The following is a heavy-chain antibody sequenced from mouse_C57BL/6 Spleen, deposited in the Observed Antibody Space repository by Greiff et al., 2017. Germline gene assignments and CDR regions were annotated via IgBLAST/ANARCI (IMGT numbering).Heavy chain of an antibody. Sequence: QVQLQQPGAELVKPGASVKLSCKASGYTFTSYWMHWVKQRPGRGLEWSGRIDPNSGGTKYNETFRSKATLLVDKHSSTASVQLSNLTSQDSAVYYGARGAYVSGYYYFDDWGQGTTLTVSS. D-gene: IGHD1-1*01. CDR3: ARGAYVSGYYYFDD. CDR1: GYTFTSYW. V-gene: IGHV1-72*01. CDR2: IDPNSGGT. J-gene: IGHJ2*01.